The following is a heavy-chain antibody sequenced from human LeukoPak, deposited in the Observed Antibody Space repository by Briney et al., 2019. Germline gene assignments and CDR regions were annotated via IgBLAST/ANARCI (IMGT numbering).Heavy chain of an antibody. V-gene: IGHV3-23*01. CDR3: AKDQRPDTGYDIDY. Sequence: PGGSLRLSCAASGFTFSTHSINWVRQAPRKGLEWVSVIWGNGATTYYADSVKGRFTISRDNSMSTVYLQMNSLRAEDTAIYYCAKDQRPDTGYDIDYWGQGTLVTVSS. CDR2: IWGNGATT. CDR1: GFTFSTHS. J-gene: IGHJ4*02. D-gene: IGHD5-12*01.